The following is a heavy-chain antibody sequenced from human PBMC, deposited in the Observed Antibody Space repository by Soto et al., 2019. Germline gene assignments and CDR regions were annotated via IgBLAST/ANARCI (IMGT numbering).Heavy chain of an antibody. CDR1: GFTFSSYS. Sequence: PEGSLRLSCAASGFTFSSYSMNWVRQAPGKGLEWVSYISSSSSTIYYADYVKGRFTISRDNAKNSLYLQMNSLRAEDTAVYYCARSIAARLNWFDPWGQGTLFTVSS. CDR3: ARSIAARLNWFDP. CDR2: ISSSSSTI. D-gene: IGHD6-6*01. J-gene: IGHJ5*02. V-gene: IGHV3-48*01.